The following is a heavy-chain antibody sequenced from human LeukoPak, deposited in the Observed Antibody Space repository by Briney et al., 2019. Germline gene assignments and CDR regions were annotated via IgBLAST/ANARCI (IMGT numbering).Heavy chain of an antibody. J-gene: IGHJ6*02. CDR2: ISGDGGST. Sequence: GGSLRLSCAASGFTFDDYAMHWVRQAPGKGLEWVSLISGDGGSTYYADSVKGRFTISRDNSKNPLYLQMNSLRTEDTALYYCAKNGDYDGGMDVWGQGTTVTVSS. D-gene: IGHD4-17*01. CDR3: AKNGDYDGGMDV. V-gene: IGHV3-43*02. CDR1: GFTFDDYA.